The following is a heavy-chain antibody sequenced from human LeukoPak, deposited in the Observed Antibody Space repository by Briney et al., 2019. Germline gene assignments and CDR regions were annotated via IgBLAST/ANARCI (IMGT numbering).Heavy chain of an antibody. Sequence: PSETLSLTCTVSGGSISSYYWSWIRQPPGKGLEWIGYIYYSGSTNYNPSLKSRVTISVDTSKNQFSLKLSSVTAADTAVYYCASLRALGAFDIWGQGTMVTVSS. CDR2: IYYSGST. CDR1: GGSISSYY. V-gene: IGHV4-59*01. CDR3: ASLRALGAFDI. J-gene: IGHJ3*02.